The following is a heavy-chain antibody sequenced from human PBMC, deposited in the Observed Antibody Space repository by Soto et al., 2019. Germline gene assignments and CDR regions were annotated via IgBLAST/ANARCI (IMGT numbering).Heavy chain of an antibody. Sequence: QVQLVQSGAEVKKPGSSVKVSCKASGGTFSSYAISWVRQAPGQGLEWMGGIIPIFGTANYAQKFQGRVTITVDESTSTAYMELSSLRSEDTAVYYCARGVYYYDSSGYYSFDYWGQGTLVTVSS. CDR3: ARGVYYYDSSGYYSFDY. V-gene: IGHV1-69*12. J-gene: IGHJ4*02. D-gene: IGHD3-22*01. CDR2: IIPIFGTA. CDR1: GGTFSSYA.